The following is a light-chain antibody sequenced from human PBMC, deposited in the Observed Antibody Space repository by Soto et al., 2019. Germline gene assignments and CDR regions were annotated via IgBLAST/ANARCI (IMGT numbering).Light chain of an antibody. Sequence: EIVITESPGSLSSSPGERANLSCRASQAVSSNYLAWYQQKPGQAPRLLISGASGRATGVPDRFSGSGSGTEFTLTIDRLESEDFAVYFCQQYGDLPWTFGQGTKVDIK. CDR3: QQYGDLPWT. V-gene: IGKV3-20*01. CDR2: GAS. J-gene: IGKJ1*01. CDR1: QAVSSNY.